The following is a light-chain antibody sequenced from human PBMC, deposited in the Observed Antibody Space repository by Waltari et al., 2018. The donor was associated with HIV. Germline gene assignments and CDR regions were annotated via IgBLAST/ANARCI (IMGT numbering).Light chain of an antibody. Sequence: QSALTQEASVSGTVGQTVTLSCSGNSNNIGIYTVAWYQQISHGTPKTVMFGNSPPSGIPARFSASQSGTSASPTMSGLQPEDEAHYYCSTWDNSLSGWVLGGGTTLTVL. J-gene: IGLJ3*02. CDR1: SNNIGIYT. CDR2: GNS. V-gene: IGLV1-44*01. CDR3: STWDNSLSGWV.